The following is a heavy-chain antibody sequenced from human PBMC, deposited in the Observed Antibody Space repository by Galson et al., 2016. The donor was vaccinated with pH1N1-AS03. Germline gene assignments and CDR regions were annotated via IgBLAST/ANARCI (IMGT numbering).Heavy chain of an antibody. CDR1: GHSFDSYW. V-gene: IGHV5-10-1*01. CDR3: ARQGTTVTANHVWLDT. CDR2: INPLDSYN. Sequence: QSGAEVKKPGESLRISCQGPGHSFDSYWITWVRQMPGKGLEWMGRINPLDSYNDYNPSFQGHVSFSVDKSIHTAYLQWSSLEASDTGIYYCARQGTTVTANHVWLDTWGQGTLVTVSS. D-gene: IGHD1-14*01. J-gene: IGHJ5*02.